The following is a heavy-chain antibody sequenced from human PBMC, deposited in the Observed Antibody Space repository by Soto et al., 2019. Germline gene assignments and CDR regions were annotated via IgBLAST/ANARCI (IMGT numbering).Heavy chain of an antibody. V-gene: IGHV3-30*18. J-gene: IGHJ6*02. CDR1: GFTFSSYG. Sequence: QVQLVESGGGVVQPGRSLRLSCAASGFTFSSYGMHWVRQAPGKGLEWVAVISYDGDNKYYADSVKGRFTISRDNSKNPLYLQMNSLRAEDTAVYYGAKDARLRIHHYGMDVWGQGTTVTVSS. CDR3: AKDARLRIHHYGMDV. D-gene: IGHD2-21*02. CDR2: ISYDGDNK.